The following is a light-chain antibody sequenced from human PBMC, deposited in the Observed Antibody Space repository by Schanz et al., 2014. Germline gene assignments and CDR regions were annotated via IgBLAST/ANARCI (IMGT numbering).Light chain of an antibody. Sequence: EIVLTQSPATLSVSPGERATLSCRASQSVSNNLAWYQQKPGQAPRLLIFGASTRATGIPARFSGSGSGTDFTLTISRLEPEDFAVYYCQHYSLSPLFGQGTKVDI. J-gene: IGKJ1*01. CDR3: QHYSLSPL. V-gene: IGKV3-20*01. CDR1: QSVSNN. CDR2: GAS.